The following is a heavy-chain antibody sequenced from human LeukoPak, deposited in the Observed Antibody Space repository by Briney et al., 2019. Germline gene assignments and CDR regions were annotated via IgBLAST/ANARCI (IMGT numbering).Heavy chain of an antibody. Sequence: GGSLRLSCAASGFTFSNYWMHWVRQAPGKGLVRVSRISSDGCSTIYADSVKGRFTISRDNAKNTLYLQMNRLRAEDTAVYYCARGGSPPEALGDTFDVWGQGTMVTASS. CDR3: ARGGSPPEALGDTFDV. D-gene: IGHD1-26*01. CDR1: GFTFSNYW. V-gene: IGHV3-74*01. J-gene: IGHJ3*01. CDR2: ISSDGCST.